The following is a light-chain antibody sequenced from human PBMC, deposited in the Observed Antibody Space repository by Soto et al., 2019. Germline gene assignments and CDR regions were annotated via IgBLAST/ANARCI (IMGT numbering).Light chain of an antibody. CDR2: GVS. Sequence: QSALTQPASVSGSPGQSITISCTGTSSDVGAYNYVSWYQQHPGKAPKLMIYGVSNRPSGISNRFSGSKSGNTASLTISGLQPEDEADYYCNSYAGNIGYFFGTGTKLTVL. J-gene: IGLJ1*01. V-gene: IGLV2-14*03. CDR3: NSYAGNIGYF. CDR1: SSDVGAYNY.